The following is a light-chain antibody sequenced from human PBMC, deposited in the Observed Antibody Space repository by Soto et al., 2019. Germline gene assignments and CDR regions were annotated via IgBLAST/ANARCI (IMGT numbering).Light chain of an antibody. CDR3: QQHNYWPS. V-gene: IGKV3-15*01. Sequence: EIVMTQSPATLSVSPGERATLSCRASQSVSSNLAWYQQKPGQAPRLLLYGASTRATGIPGRFSGSVSGTEFTLTINSLQSEDFAVYYCQQHNYWPSFGQGTKLEIK. J-gene: IGKJ2*01. CDR2: GAS. CDR1: QSVSSN.